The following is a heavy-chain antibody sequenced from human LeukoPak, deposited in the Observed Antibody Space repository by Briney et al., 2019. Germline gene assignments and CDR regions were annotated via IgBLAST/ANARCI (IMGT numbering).Heavy chain of an antibody. CDR1: GGTVSSDSYF. J-gene: IGHJ3*02. CDR3: ARYFTYYDILTGPNEPDAFDI. D-gene: IGHD3-9*01. V-gene: IGHV4-39*07. Sequence: SDTLCLTCTASGGTVSSDSYFWSWIRQPPGKGLEWIGEINHSGSTNYNPSLKSRVTISVDTSKNQFSLRLNSVPAADTAVYYCARYFTYYDILTGPNEPDAFDIWGQGTMVTVSS. CDR2: INHSGST.